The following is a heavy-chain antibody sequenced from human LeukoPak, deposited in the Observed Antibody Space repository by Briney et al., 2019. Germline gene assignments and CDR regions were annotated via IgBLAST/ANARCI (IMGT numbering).Heavy chain of an antibody. CDR3: ARDQWELPTGDYYYGMDV. CDR2: ISSSSSYI. D-gene: IGHD1-26*01. V-gene: IGHV3-21*01. CDR1: GFTFSSYS. Sequence: GRSLRLSCAASGFTFSSYSMNWVRQAPGKGLEWVSSISSSSSYIYYADSVKGRFTISRDNAKNSLYLQMNSLRAEDTAVYYCARDQWELPTGDYYYGMDVWGQGTTVTVSS. J-gene: IGHJ6*02.